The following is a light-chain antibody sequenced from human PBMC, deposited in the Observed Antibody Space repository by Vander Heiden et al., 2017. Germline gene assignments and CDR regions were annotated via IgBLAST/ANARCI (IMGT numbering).Light chain of an antibody. CDR2: AAS. CDR3: QQNDSTPSYT. Sequence: DIQMTQSPSSLSASVGDRVTITCRASQSISSYLNWYQQKPGKAPKLLIYAASSLQSGVPSRFSGSGSGTDFTLTISSLQPEDFASYYCQQNDSTPSYTFGQGTKLEIK. CDR1: QSISSY. J-gene: IGKJ2*01. V-gene: IGKV1-39*01.